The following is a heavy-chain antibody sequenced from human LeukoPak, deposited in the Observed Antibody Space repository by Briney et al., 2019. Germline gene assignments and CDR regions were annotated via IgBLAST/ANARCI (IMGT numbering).Heavy chain of an antibody. D-gene: IGHD2-2*02. J-gene: IGHJ4*02. CDR3: ARLVWYTYYFDY. V-gene: IGHV4-38-2*02. Sequence: SETLSLTCSVSGSSISSGYYWAWIRQTPGKGLEWIGSICHSGHTYQNPSLKSRVTISVDTSKSQFSLKLSSVTAADTAVYYCARLVWYTYYFDYWGQGTLVTVSS. CDR1: GSSISSGYY. CDR2: ICHSGHT.